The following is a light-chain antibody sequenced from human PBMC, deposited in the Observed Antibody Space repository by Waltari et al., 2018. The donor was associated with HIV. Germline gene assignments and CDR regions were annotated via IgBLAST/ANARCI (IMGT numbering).Light chain of an antibody. V-gene: IGKV2-28*01. Sequence: DIALMQAPGSLSVSPGKSASISCRSSQSLLNKNGYHYLDWYLHKPGQSPQLLIYLASIRAPGVPDRFGGSGSGTDFTLTISRVETDDVGLYYCMGTLQTPAFGQGTRLEI. CDR2: LAS. J-gene: IGKJ1*01. CDR3: MGTLQTPA. CDR1: QSLLNKNGYHY.